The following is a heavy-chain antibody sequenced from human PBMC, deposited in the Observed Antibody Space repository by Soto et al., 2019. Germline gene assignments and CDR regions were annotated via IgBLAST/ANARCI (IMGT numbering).Heavy chain of an antibody. J-gene: IGHJ4*02. Sequence: ASVKVSCKASGYTFTSYGISWVRQAPGQGLEWMGWISAYNGNTNYAQKLQGRVTMTTDTSTSTAYMELRSLRSDDTAVYYCARDQHSIAVFSWAVSLVWGQGTRVTVSS. CDR1: GYTFTSYG. D-gene: IGHD6-19*01. CDR2: ISAYNGNT. CDR3: ARDQHSIAVFSWAVSLV. V-gene: IGHV1-18*01.